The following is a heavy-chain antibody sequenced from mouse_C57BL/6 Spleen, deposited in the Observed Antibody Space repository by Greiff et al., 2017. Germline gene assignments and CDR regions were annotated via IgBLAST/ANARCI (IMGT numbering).Heavy chain of an antibody. D-gene: IGHD1-1*01. Sequence: QVQLQQPGAELVKPGASVKLSCKASGYTFTSYCMHWVKQRPGQGLEWIGMIHPKSGSTNYNEKFKGKATLTVDKSSSTAYMQLSSLTSEDSAVYYCARYYDGSSCSGCYALGDWGHATSVT. CDR3: ARYYDGSSCSGCYALGD. J-gene: IGHJ4*01. CDR2: IHPKSGST. V-gene: IGHV1-64*01. CDR1: GYTFTSYC.